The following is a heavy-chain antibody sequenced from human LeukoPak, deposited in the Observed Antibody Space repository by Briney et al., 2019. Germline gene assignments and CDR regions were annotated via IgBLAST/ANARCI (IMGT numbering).Heavy chain of an antibody. Sequence: GGSLRLSCAASGFTFSSYSMNWVRQAPGKGLEWVSSISSSSSYIYYADSVKGRFTISRDNAKNSLYLQMNSLRAEDTAVYYCARDAGGGNSGSDFDYWGQGTLVTVSS. CDR3: ARDAGGGNSGSDFDY. V-gene: IGHV3-21*01. CDR2: ISSSSSYI. CDR1: GFTFSSYS. J-gene: IGHJ4*02. D-gene: IGHD4-23*01.